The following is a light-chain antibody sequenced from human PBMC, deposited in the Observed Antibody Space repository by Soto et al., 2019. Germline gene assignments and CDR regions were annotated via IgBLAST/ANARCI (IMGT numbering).Light chain of an antibody. J-gene: IGKJ2*01. CDR2: AAS. V-gene: IGKV1-39*01. Sequence: DIQMTQSPSSLSASVGDRVTITCRASQSISSYLNWYQQKPGQAPKLLIYAASSLQSGVPSRFSGSGSGTDFTLTISSLQPEDFAIYYCQQCYSTLDTFGQGTKLEIK. CDR3: QQCYSTLDT. CDR1: QSISSY.